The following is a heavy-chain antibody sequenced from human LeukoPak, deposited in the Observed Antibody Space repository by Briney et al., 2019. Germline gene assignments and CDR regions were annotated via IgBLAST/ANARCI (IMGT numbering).Heavy chain of an antibody. Sequence: GASVKVSCKASGYTFTGYYMHWVRQAPGQGLEWMGWINPNSGGTNYAQKFQGRVTMTRDTSISTAYMELSRLRSDDTAVYYCARDSTRTSYQYYDSRFGYWGQGTLVTVSS. V-gene: IGHV1-2*02. J-gene: IGHJ4*02. CDR2: INPNSGGT. CDR3: ARDSTRTSYQYYDSRFGY. D-gene: IGHD3-22*01. CDR1: GYTFTGYY.